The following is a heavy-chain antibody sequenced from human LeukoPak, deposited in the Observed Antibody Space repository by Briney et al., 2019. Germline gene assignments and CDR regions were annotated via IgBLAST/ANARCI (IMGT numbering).Heavy chain of an antibody. Sequence: GESLKISCKGSGYNFTSYWVGWVRQMPGKGLQCLGTIYPGDSDTRYSPSFQGQVTISVDKSVSTAYLQWSSLKASDTAMYYCARSDSSGGARGIQYWGQGTRVTVSS. CDR2: IYPGDSDT. CDR3: ARSDSSGGARGIQY. D-gene: IGHD3-22*01. J-gene: IGHJ1*01. V-gene: IGHV5-51*01. CDR1: GYNFTSYW.